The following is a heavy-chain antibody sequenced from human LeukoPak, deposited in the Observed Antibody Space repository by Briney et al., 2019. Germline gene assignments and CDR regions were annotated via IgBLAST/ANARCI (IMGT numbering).Heavy chain of an antibody. CDR1: GFTFDDYA. J-gene: IGHJ4*02. Sequence: GGSLRLSCAASGFTFDDYAMSWVRQTPGKGLEWVAATSSSDAGTYHADSVRGRFTISRDNSKNTLYLQMNSLRAEDAAVYFCAKAPVTSCRGAYCYPFDSWGQGTLVTVSS. D-gene: IGHD2-21*01. CDR2: TSSSDAGT. CDR3: AKAPVTSCRGAYCYPFDS. V-gene: IGHV3-23*01.